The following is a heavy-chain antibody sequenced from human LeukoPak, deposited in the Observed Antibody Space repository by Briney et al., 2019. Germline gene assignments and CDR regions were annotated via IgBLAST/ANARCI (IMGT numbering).Heavy chain of an antibody. Sequence: GRSLRLSCAGSGFIFNNYAMHWVRQPPGKGLEWVSGISWNSGSIDYADSVKGRFTISRDNAKNSLYLQMNSLRVEDTAFYYCARGLPATLLDYWGQGTLVTVSS. J-gene: IGHJ4*02. D-gene: IGHD2-2*01. CDR3: ARGLPATLLDY. CDR1: GFIFNNYA. CDR2: ISWNSGSI. V-gene: IGHV3-9*01.